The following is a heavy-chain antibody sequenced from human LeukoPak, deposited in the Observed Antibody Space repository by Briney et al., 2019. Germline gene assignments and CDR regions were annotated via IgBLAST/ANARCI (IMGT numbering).Heavy chain of an antibody. CDR2: IYTSGSI. CDR3: ARMPAAVNYYYYYVDV. V-gene: IGHV4-61*02. Sequence: SETLSLTCTVSGGSISSSSYYWSWIRQPAGKGLEWTGRIYTSGSINYNPSLKSRVTISVDTSKNQFSLKLSSVTTADTAVYYCARMPAAVNYYYYYVDVWGKGTTVTVSS. J-gene: IGHJ6*03. CDR1: GGSISSSSYY. D-gene: IGHD2-2*01.